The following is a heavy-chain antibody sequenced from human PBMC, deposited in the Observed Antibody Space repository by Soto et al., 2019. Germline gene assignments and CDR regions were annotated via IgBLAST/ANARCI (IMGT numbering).Heavy chain of an antibody. J-gene: IGHJ4*02. CDR2: ISSSGNAI. CDR1: GFRFSDYD. Sequence: QVQLVESGGTLVKPGGSLRLSCVASGFRFSDYDLSWFRQAPGKGLEWVSYISSSGNAIYYADSVEGHMTISRDNARSSLYLQMNNLRDEDTAVYYCARAGDKPLFDYWGQGTLVTVSS. V-gene: IGHV3-11*01. CDR3: ARAGDKPLFDY.